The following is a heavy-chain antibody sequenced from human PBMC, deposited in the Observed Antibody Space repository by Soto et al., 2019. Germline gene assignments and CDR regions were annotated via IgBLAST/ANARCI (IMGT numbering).Heavy chain of an antibody. CDR1: GGSISSVGYY. CDR3: ARRIYDSDSSGYCQYDAFDI. D-gene: IGHD3-22*01. J-gene: IGHJ3*02. Sequence: QVQLQESGPGLVKPSQTLALTCTVSGGSISSVGYYWSWIRQHPGKVLEWIGYIYYSGSTYYNPSLKCRVTISVDTSKNHFSLTVSSVTAADTAVYYWARRIYDSDSSGYCQYDAFDIWGQGTMVTVAS. V-gene: IGHV4-31*03. CDR2: IYYSGST.